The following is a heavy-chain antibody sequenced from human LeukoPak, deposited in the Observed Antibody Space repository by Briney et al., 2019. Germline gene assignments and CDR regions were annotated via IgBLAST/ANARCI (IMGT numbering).Heavy chain of an antibody. CDR3: ARVEPLQPVDY. CDR1: GGSISSSSYY. CDR2: IYYSGST. J-gene: IGHJ4*02. V-gene: IGHV4-39*07. Sequence: PSETLSLTCTVSGGSISSSSYYWGWIRQPPGKGLEWIGSIYYSGSTYYNPSLKSRVTISVDTSKNQFSLKLSSVTAADTAAYYCARVEPLQPVDYWGQGTLVTVSS.